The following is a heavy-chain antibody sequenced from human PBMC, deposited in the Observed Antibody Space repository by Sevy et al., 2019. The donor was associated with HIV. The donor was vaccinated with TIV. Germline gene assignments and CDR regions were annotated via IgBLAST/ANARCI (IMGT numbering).Heavy chain of an antibody. Sequence: GGSLRLSCAASGFTFSSYGMHWVHQAPGKGLEWVAVIGYDGSNKYYADSVKGRFTISRDNSKNTLYLQMNSLRAEDSAEYYCARAGSGYEVGYYYYYYMDVWGKGTTVTVSS. V-gene: IGHV3-33*01. CDR3: ARAGSGYEVGYYYYYYMDV. CDR1: GFTFSSYG. CDR2: IGYDGSNK. D-gene: IGHD5-12*01. J-gene: IGHJ6*03.